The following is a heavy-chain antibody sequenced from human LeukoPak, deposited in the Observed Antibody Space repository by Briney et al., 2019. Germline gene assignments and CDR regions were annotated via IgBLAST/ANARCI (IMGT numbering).Heavy chain of an antibody. D-gene: IGHD3-10*01. CDR2: ISWDGGST. V-gene: IGHV3-43*01. CDR1: GFTFDDYT. Sequence: GGSLRLSCAASGFTFDDYTMHWVRQAPGKGLEWVSLISWDGGSTYYADSVKGRFTISRDNSKNTLYLQMNSLRAEDTAVYYCAKSGLSKFDYWGQGTLVTVSS. J-gene: IGHJ4*02. CDR3: AKSGLSKFDY.